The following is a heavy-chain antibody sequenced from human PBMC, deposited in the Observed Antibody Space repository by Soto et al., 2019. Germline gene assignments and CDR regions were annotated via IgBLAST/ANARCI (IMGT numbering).Heavy chain of an antibody. CDR1: GYTFTNYY. CDR3: ARGLAAGDY. V-gene: IGHV1-46*01. D-gene: IGHD6-13*01. CDR2: INPNGGST. Sequence: QVQLVQSGAEVKNPGASVKVSCKASGYTFTNYYIHWVRQAPGQGLEWMAIINPNGGSTNYAQEFQGRVTLARDTFTNTVYMELSSLRSEATAIYYCARGLAAGDYWGQGTLVTVSS. J-gene: IGHJ4*02.